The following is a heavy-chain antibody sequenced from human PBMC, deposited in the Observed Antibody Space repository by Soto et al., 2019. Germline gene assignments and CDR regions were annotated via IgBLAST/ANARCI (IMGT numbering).Heavy chain of an antibody. CDR3: ARGPSRYCSSTSCYAGAFDI. CDR2: INPSGGST. D-gene: IGHD2-2*01. J-gene: IGHJ3*02. Sequence: ASVKVSCKASGYTFTSYYVHWVRQAPGQGLEWMGIINPSGGSTSYAQKFQGGVTMTRDTSTSTVYMELSSLRSEDTAVYYCARGPSRYCSSTSCYAGAFDIWGQGTMVTVSS. CDR1: GYTFTSYY. V-gene: IGHV1-46*03.